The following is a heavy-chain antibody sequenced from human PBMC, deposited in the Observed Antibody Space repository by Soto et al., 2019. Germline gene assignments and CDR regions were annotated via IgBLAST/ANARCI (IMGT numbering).Heavy chain of an antibody. J-gene: IGHJ4*02. CDR1: SYTSTTYY. CDR3: SRDHILVSVALHENYFDS. V-gene: IGHV1-69*13. CDR2: IIPIFDTT. Sequence: SAVMGSCMASSYTSTTYYILCVLQPPGRCREWLGGIIPIFDTTNYAPKLQGRITIIADEYTNTMYMELSNRRSAEKGVYYCSRDHILVSVALHENYFDSWGQGTLVTVSS. D-gene: IGHD6-19*01.